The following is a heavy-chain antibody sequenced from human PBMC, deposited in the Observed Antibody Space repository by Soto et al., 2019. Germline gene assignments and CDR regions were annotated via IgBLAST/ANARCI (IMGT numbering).Heavy chain of an antibody. CDR1: GFTFSTYG. D-gene: IGHD4-17*01. CDR2: ISDSGDST. CDR3: AKHHAWGRRVTTRFDY. V-gene: IGHV3-23*01. J-gene: IGHJ4*02. Sequence: EVQLLESGGNLVQPGGSLRLSCAASGFTFSTYGMTWVRQAPGKGLEGVSSISDSGDSTYYADSVKGRFTISRDNSKNTLFLHMNSLRAEDTAVYYCAKHHAWGRRVTTRFDYWGQGALVSVSS.